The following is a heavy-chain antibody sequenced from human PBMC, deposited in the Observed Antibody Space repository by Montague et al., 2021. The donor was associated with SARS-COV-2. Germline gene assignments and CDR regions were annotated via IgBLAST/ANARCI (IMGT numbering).Heavy chain of an antibody. CDR2: IYYSGST. CDR3: ARLVWFGELSSENWFDP. J-gene: IGHJ5*02. Sequence: SETLSLTSTVSGGSISSSSNYWGWIRQPPGKGLEWIGSIYYSGSTYYXSSLKSRVTISVDTSKNQFSLKLNSVTAADTAVYYCARLVWFGELSSENWFDPWGQGTLVTVSS. D-gene: IGHD3-10*01. CDR1: GGSISSSSNY. V-gene: IGHV4-39*01.